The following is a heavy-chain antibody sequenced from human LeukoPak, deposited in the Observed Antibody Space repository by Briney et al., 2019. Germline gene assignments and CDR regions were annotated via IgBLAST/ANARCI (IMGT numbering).Heavy chain of an antibody. CDR1: GFTFSSYS. CDR3: ARRTYYYGSGSYYSLDY. J-gene: IGHJ4*02. CDR2: IYHSGST. Sequence: LRLSCAASGFTFSSYSMNWVRQAPGKGLEWIGSIYHSGSTYYNPSLKSRVTISVDTSKNQFSPKLSSVTAADTAVYYCARRTYYYGSGSYYSLDYWGQGTLVTVSS. D-gene: IGHD3-10*01. V-gene: IGHV4-38-2*01.